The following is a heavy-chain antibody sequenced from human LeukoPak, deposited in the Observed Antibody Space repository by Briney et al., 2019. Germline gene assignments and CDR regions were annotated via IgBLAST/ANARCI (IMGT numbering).Heavy chain of an antibody. Sequence: SETLSLTCTVSGGSISSYYWSWIRQPPGKGLEWIGEINHSGSTNYNPSLKSRVTISVDTSKNQFSLKLSSVTAADTAVYYCARWLQQLGPVYYFDYWGQGTLVTVSS. CDR2: INHSGST. CDR3: ARWLQQLGPVYYFDY. V-gene: IGHV4-34*01. J-gene: IGHJ4*02. D-gene: IGHD6-13*01. CDR1: GGSISSYY.